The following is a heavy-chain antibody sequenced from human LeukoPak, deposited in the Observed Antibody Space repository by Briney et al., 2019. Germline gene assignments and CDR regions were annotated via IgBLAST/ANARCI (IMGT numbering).Heavy chain of an antibody. Sequence: GGSLRLSCAASGFTFDDYGMSWVRQAPGKGLEWVSGINWNGGSTVYADSVKGRFTISRDNAKNSLYLQMNSLRAEDTALYYCARGGRYSSGWPSFDYWGQGTLVTVSS. D-gene: IGHD6-19*01. CDR1: GFTFDDYG. CDR2: INWNGGST. J-gene: IGHJ4*02. CDR3: ARGGRYSSGWPSFDY. V-gene: IGHV3-20*04.